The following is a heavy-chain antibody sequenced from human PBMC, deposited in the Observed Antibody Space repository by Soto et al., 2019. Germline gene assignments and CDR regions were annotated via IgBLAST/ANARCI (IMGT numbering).Heavy chain of an antibody. Sequence: QVQLVKSGAEVKKPGSSVKVSCKASGGTFSSYAISWVRQAPGQGLEWMGGIIPISGTANYAQKFQGRVTITADESTSTAYLELSSLRAEDTSVYYCAISQGSSTSSDIYYYYYYGMEVCGKGTTVTVPS. CDR3: AISQGSSTSSDIYYYYYYGMEV. J-gene: IGHJ6*04. D-gene: IGHD2-2*01. CDR2: IIPISGTA. CDR1: GGTFSSYA. V-gene: IGHV1-69*01.